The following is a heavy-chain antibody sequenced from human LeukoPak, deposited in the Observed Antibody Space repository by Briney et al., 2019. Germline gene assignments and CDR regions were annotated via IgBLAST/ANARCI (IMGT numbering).Heavy chain of an antibody. D-gene: IGHD3-9*01. Sequence: GGSLRLSCAASGFTFSSYWMSWVRQAPGKGLGWVAFIRYDGSNKYYADSVKGRFTISRDNSKNTLYLQMNSLRAEDTAVYYCAKELALRYFDWLAPNYYYYYGMDVWGQGTTVTVSS. CDR1: GFTFSSYW. CDR3: AKELALRYFDWLAPNYYYYYGMDV. J-gene: IGHJ6*02. V-gene: IGHV3-30*02. CDR2: IRYDGSNK.